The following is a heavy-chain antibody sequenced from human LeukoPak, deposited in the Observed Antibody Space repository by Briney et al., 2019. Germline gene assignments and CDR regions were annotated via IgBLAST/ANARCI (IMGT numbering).Heavy chain of an antibody. CDR1: GFTFSSYS. D-gene: IGHD3-22*01. V-gene: IGHV3-21*01. CDR3: ARPDSRGFPLDAFDI. CDR2: ISSSSSYI. J-gene: IGHJ3*02. Sequence: KPGGSLRLSCAASGFTFSSYSMNWVRQAPGKGLEWVSSISSSSSYIYYADSVKGRFTISRDNAKNSLYLQMNSLRAEDTAVYYCARPDSRGFPLDAFDIWGQGTMVTVSS.